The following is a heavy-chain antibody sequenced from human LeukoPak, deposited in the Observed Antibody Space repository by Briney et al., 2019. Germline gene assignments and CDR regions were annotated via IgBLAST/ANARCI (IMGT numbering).Heavy chain of an antibody. V-gene: IGHV3-30*02. D-gene: IGHD3-10*01. Sequence: HPGGSLRLSCAASGFTFSTYVMHWVRQAPGKGLEWVAFIRSDGNNKYYADSVKGRFTISRDNSKNTLYLQMNSLRSEDTAVYYCAKDQPTKHYYGSGSYNGYFDYWGQGTLVTVSS. J-gene: IGHJ4*02. CDR2: IRSDGNNK. CDR3: AKDQPTKHYYGSGSYNGYFDY. CDR1: GFTFSTYV.